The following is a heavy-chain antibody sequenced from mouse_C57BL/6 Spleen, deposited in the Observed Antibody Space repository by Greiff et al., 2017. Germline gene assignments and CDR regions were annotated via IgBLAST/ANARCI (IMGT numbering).Heavy chain of an antibody. CDR3: ASSRDYYGSSYGYFDV. J-gene: IGHJ1*03. Sequence: EVQLQQSGPELVKPGASVKIPCKASGYTFTDYNMDWVKQSHGKSLEWIGDINPNNGGTIYNQKFQGKATLTVDKSSSTAYMELRSLTSEDTAVYYCASSRDYYGSSYGYFDVWGTGTTVTVSS. V-gene: IGHV1-18*01. D-gene: IGHD1-1*01. CDR2: INPNNGGT. CDR1: GYTFTDYN.